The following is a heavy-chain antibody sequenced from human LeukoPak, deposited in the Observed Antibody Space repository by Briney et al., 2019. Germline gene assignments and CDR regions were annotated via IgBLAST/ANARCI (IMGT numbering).Heavy chain of an antibody. J-gene: IGHJ5*02. CDR1: GFTFTSYA. V-gene: IGHV3-23*01. CDR2: ISGSGGST. Sequence: GGSLRLSCAASGFTFTSYAMSWVRQAPGKGLEWVSAISGSGGSTYYADSVKGRFTISRDNSKNTLYLQMNSLRAEDTAVYYCAKERQLLWFGELLTDNWFDPWGQGTLVTVSS. D-gene: IGHD3-10*01. CDR3: AKERQLLWFGELLTDNWFDP.